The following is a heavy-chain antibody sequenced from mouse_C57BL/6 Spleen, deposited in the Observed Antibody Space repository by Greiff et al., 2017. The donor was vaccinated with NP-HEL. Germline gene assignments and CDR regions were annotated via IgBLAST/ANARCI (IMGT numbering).Heavy chain of an antibody. CDR1: GYTFTDYN. CDR3: ARKGVYDSYAHYYAMDD. Sequence: EVQLQQSGPELVKPGASVKIPCKASGYTFTDYNMDWVKQSHGKSLEWIGDINPNNGGTIYNQKFKGKATLTVDKSSSTAYMELRSLTSEDTAVYDCARKGVYDSYAHYYAMDDWGQGTSVTVSS. D-gene: IGHD2-12*01. V-gene: IGHV1-18*01. J-gene: IGHJ4*01. CDR2: INPNNGGT.